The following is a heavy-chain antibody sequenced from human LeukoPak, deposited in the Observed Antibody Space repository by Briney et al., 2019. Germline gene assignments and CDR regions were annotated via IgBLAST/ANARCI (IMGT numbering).Heavy chain of an antibody. Sequence: PGGSLRLSCAASGFTLSSYGMHWVRQAPGKGLEWVAVISYDGSNKYYADSVKGRFTISRDNSKNTLYLQMNSLRAEDTAVYYCAKFDSSGEFDYWGQGTLVTVSS. D-gene: IGHD6-19*01. CDR2: ISYDGSNK. V-gene: IGHV3-30*18. CDR1: GFTLSSYG. J-gene: IGHJ4*02. CDR3: AKFDSSGEFDY.